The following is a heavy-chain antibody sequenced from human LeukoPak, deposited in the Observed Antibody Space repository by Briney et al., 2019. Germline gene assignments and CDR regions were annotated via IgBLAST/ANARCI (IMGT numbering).Heavy chain of an antibody. CDR2: IRSKAYGGTK. J-gene: IGHJ3*02. V-gene: IGHV3-49*03. CDR3: AKDIYSYDSSGNDAFDI. D-gene: IGHD3-22*01. Sequence: GGSLRLSCLASGFTFGDYAMSWFRQAPGKGLEWVGFIRSKAYGGTKEYSAAVKGRFTIASDDYKHNAYLQMKSLKAEDPAVYYCAKDIYSYDSSGNDAFDICGQGTMVTVSS. CDR1: GFTFGDYA.